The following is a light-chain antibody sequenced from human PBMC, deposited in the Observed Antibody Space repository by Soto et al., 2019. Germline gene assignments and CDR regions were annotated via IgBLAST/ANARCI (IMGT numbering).Light chain of an antibody. CDR2: VAS. CDR1: QSIRSY. CDR3: QQSYTTPYT. J-gene: IGKJ2*01. V-gene: IGKV1-39*01. Sequence: DIQMTQSPSSLSASVGDRVTITCRASQSIRSYLNWYHQKPRKTPQLLIYVASNLQSGAPSRFTGSGSGTHFTLTISSLQPEDFATYYCQQSYTTPYTFGQGTKLEIK.